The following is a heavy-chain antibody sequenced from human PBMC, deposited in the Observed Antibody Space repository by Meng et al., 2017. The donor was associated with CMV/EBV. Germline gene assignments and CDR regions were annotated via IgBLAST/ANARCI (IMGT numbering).Heavy chain of an antibody. CDR3: AKDISYSGSYHAFDY. D-gene: IGHD1-26*01. Sequence: SLKISCAASGFTFDDYAMHWVRQVPGKGLEWVSGISWNSGSIGYADSVKGRFTISRDNAKNSLYLQMNSLRAEDTALYYCAKDISYSGSYHAFDYWGQGTLVTVSS. V-gene: IGHV3-9*01. J-gene: IGHJ4*02. CDR2: ISWNSGSI. CDR1: GFTFDDYA.